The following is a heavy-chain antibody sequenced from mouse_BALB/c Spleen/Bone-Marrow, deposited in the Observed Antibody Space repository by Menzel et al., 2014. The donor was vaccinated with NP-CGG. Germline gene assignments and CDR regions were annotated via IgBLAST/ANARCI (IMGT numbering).Heavy chain of an antibody. CDR3: ARWYYGSGFAY. V-gene: IGHV5-6-5*01. CDR2: ISSGGST. D-gene: IGHD1-1*01. CDR1: GFTFXSYA. Sequence: EVKVVESGGGLVKPGGSLKLSCAASGFTFXSYAMSWVRQTPEKRLEWVASISSGGSTYYPDSVKGRFTISRDNARNILYLQMSSLRSEDTAMYYCARWYYGSGFAYWGQGTLVTVSA. J-gene: IGHJ3*01.